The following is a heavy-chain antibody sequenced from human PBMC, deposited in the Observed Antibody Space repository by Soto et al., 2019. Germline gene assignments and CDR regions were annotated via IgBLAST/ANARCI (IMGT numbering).Heavy chain of an antibody. CDR2: INHSGST. D-gene: IGHD6-19*01. Sequence: SETLSLTCAVYGGSFSGYYWSWIRQPPGKGLEWIGEINHSGSTNYNPSLKSRVTISVDTSKNQFSLKLSSVTAADTAVYYCARGWGAYSSGWYRSYYYYYMDFWGKGTTVTVSS. J-gene: IGHJ6*03. V-gene: IGHV4-34*01. CDR3: ARGWGAYSSGWYRSYYYYYMDF. CDR1: GGSFSGYY.